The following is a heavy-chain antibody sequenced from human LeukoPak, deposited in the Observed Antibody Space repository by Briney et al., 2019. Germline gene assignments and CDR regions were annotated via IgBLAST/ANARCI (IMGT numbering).Heavy chain of an antibody. Sequence: GGSLRLSCAASGFTFSSYEMNWVRQAPGKGLEWVSYISSSGSTIYYADSVKGRFTISRDNAKNSLYLQMNSLRAEDTAVYYCARDSGSHEGRYFDYWGQGTLVTVSS. CDR1: GFTFSSYE. CDR3: ARDSGSHEGRYFDY. J-gene: IGHJ4*02. D-gene: IGHD1-26*01. V-gene: IGHV3-48*03. CDR2: ISSSGSTI.